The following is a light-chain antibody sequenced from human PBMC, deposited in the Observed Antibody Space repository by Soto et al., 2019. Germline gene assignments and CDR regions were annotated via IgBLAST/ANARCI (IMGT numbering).Light chain of an antibody. CDR2: DAS. CDR3: QQYKLWYT. Sequence: EIVMTQSPATLSVSPGERATLSCRASQSVSSDLAWYQQKPGQAPRLLIYDASTRATGIPARFSGSGSGTEFHLTISSLQSEDFAVYYCQQYKLWYTFAQGTKLEIK. J-gene: IGKJ2*01. V-gene: IGKV3-15*01. CDR1: QSVSSD.